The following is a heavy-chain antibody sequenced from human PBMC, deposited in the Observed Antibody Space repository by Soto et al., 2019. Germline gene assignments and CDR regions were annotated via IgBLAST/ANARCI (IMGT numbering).Heavy chain of an antibody. CDR3: ARGGDYPYYYYMDV. D-gene: IGHD4-17*01. J-gene: IGHJ6*03. CDR2: IYYSGST. Sequence: SETLSLTCTVSGGSISSYYWSWIRQPPGKGLEWIGYIYYSGSTNYNPSLKSRVTISVDTSKNQFSLKLSSVTAADTAVYYCARGGDYPYYYYMDVWGKGTTVTVSS. CDR1: GGSISSYY. V-gene: IGHV4-59*01.